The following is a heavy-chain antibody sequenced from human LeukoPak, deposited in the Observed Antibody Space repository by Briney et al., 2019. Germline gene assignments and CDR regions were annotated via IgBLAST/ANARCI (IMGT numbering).Heavy chain of an antibody. CDR3: VRDFRSADY. CDR2: ICPDGPVT. V-gene: IGHV3-74*01. CDR1: GFTFSIYC. Sequence: PGGSLRLSCAASGFTFSIYCMHWVRQAPGKGPMWVSRICPDGPVTNYADSVKARFSISRDNARNTVYLQMNSLRAEDTAIYYCVRDFRSADYWGQGTLVTVSS. J-gene: IGHJ4*02.